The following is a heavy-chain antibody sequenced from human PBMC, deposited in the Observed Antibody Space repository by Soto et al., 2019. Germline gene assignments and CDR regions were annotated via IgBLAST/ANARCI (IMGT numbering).Heavy chain of an antibody. D-gene: IGHD3-3*01. V-gene: IGHV1-69*02. J-gene: IGHJ5*02. Sequence: GASVKVSCKASGGTFSSYTISWVRQAPGQGLEWMGRIIPILGIANYAQKIQGRVTITADKSTSTAYMELSSLRSEDTAVYYCARVNDDFWSGYYTGQDNWFDPWGQGTLVTVSS. CDR1: GGTFSSYT. CDR2: IIPILGIA. CDR3: ARVNDDFWSGYYTGQDNWFDP.